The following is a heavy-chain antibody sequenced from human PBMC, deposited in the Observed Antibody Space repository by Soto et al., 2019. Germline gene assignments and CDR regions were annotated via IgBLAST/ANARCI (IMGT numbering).Heavy chain of an antibody. J-gene: IGHJ5*02. CDR1: GASVTSGLYY. CDR2: IYDGGGS. V-gene: IGHV4-61*01. Sequence: QVQLQESGPGLVKPAETLSLTCSVSGASVTSGLYYWTWIRQPPGRGLEWMGFIYDGGGSNYSPSLRGRVTMSVDSSKNQFSLNLTSVTAADTAVYYCARADGREFDYDDVWGTRGDWFDPCGQGTLVTVSS. CDR3: ARADGREFDYDDVWGTRGDWFDP. D-gene: IGHD3-16*01.